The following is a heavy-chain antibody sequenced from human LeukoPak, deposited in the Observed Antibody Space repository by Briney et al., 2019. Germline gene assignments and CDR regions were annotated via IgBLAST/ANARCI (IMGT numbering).Heavy chain of an antibody. V-gene: IGHV4-34*01. Sequence: LETLSLTCAVYGGSFSGYYWSWIRQPPGKGLEWIGEINHIGSTNYNPSLKSRVTISVDTSKNQFSLKLSSVTDADTAVYYCARGGGDIVVVPAAGVNNWFDPWGQGTLVTVSS. CDR2: INHIGST. CDR1: GGSFSGYY. J-gene: IGHJ5*02. CDR3: ARGGGDIVVVPAAGVNNWFDP. D-gene: IGHD2-2*01.